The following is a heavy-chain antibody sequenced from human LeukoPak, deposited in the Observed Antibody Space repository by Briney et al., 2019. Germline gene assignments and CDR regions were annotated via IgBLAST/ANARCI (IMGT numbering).Heavy chain of an antibody. V-gene: IGHV3-11*01. CDR1: GFTYNHYY. J-gene: IGHJ4*02. D-gene: IGHD3-22*01. Sequence: PGGSLRLPCAASGFTYNHYYMSWIRQAPGKALEWGSYISSRWCTIYYADSVKRRFNVSRDNAKNPLYLQMNSQRAEDTAVYYCARDGYYYDSSGYSLDYWGQGTLVTVSS. CDR3: ARDGYYYDSSGYSLDY. CDR2: ISSRWCTI.